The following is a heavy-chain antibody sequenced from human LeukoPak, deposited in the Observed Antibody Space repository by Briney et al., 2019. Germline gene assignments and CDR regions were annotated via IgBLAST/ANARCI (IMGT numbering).Heavy chain of an antibody. CDR2: ISSSGSTI. J-gene: IGHJ5*02. CDR3: AREKGRYFDWFEYNWFDP. V-gene: IGHV3-11*01. CDR1: GFTFSDYY. D-gene: IGHD3-9*01. Sequence: GGSLRLSCAASGFTFSDYYMSWIRQAPGKGLEWVSYISSSGSTIYYADSVKGRFTISRDNAKNSLYLQMNSLRAEDTAVYYCAREKGRYFDWFEYNWFDPWGQGTLVTVSS.